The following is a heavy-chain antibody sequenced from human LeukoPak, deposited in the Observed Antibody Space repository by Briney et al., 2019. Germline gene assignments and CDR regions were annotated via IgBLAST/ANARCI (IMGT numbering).Heavy chain of an antibody. CDR3: ARTIMITFGGVIAYYMDV. CDR1: GGSMSSRSYY. CDR2: IYYSGST. J-gene: IGHJ6*03. V-gene: IGHV4-39*01. Sequence: SETLSLTCTVSGGSMSSRSYYWGWIRQPPGKGLEWLGSIYYSGSTYYNPSLKSRVTISVDTSKNQFSLKRSSVTAADTAVYYCARTIMITFGGVIAYYMDVWGKGTTVTVSS. D-gene: IGHD3-16*02.